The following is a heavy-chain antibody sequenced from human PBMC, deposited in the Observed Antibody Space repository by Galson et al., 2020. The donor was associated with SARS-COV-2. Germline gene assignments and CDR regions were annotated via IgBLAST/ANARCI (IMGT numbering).Heavy chain of an antibody. J-gene: IGHJ5*02. Sequence: SGPTLVKPTQTLTLTCTFSGFSLSTSGMCVSWIRQPPGKALEWLARIDWDDDKYYSTSLKTRLTISKDTSKNQVVLTMTNMDPVDTATYYCARTIYYYDSSGRGGWFDPWGQGTLVTVSS. CDR2: IDWDDDK. CDR1: GFSLSTSGMC. CDR3: ARTIYYYDSSGRGGWFDP. V-gene: IGHV2-70*11. D-gene: IGHD3-22*01.